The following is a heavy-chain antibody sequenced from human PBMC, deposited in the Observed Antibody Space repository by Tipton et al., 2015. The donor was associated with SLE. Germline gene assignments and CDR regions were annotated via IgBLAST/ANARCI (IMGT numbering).Heavy chain of an antibody. CDR1: GGSISSYY. J-gene: IGHJ4*02. V-gene: IGHV4-59*12. CDR3: ARDRGLPSPFY. Sequence: TLSLTCTVSGGSISSYYWSWIRQPPGKGLEWIGYIYYSGSTNYNPSLKSRVTISVDTSKNQFSLRLTSVTAADTAVYYCARDRGLPSPFYLGQGTLVTVSS. CDR2: IYYSGST. D-gene: IGHD3-10*01.